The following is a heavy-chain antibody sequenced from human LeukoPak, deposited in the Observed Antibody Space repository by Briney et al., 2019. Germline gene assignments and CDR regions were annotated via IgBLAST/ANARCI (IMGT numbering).Heavy chain of an antibody. D-gene: IGHD2-15*01. J-gene: IGHJ2*01. CDR1: GFTFSTYW. Sequence: PGGSLRLSCAVSGFTFSTYWMHWVSQGPGKGLAWVSRITSDGSATGYADSVKGRFTISRDNAKNTLYLHMDSLRAEDTAVYYCARDAAPGYFDLWGRGTLVTVSS. CDR2: ITSDGSAT. V-gene: IGHV3-74*01. CDR3: ARDAAPGYFDL.